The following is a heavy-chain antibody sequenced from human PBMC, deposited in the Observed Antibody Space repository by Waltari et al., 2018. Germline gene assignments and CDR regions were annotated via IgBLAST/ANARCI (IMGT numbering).Heavy chain of an antibody. J-gene: IGHJ3*02. V-gene: IGHV3-43D*04. D-gene: IGHD2-21*02. CDR2: INWDGNSP. Sequence: RLSCAASGFTFDDYAMHWVRQAPGKGLEWVSLINWDGNSPYYADSVKGRFTISRDNSKNSVYLQMNSLRAEDTALYYCAKDWGDHGAFDIWGQGTMVTVSS. CDR3: AKDWGDHGAFDI. CDR1: GFTFDDYA.